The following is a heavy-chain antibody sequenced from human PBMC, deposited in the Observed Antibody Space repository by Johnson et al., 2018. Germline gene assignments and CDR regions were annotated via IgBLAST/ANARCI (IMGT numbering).Heavy chain of an antibody. V-gene: IGHV4-59*01. CDR1: GASISSFY. CDR3: ASAPYDSSGYPYFQH. J-gene: IGHJ1*01. Sequence: QVQLQESGPGLVKPSETLSLSCTVSGASISSFYWSWIRQPPGKGLEWIGYIYYNGSTSNNPSLKTRVTISVDTSKNHFSLSLRSVTAADTAVYYCASAPYDSSGYPYFQHWGQGTLVTVSS. D-gene: IGHD3-22*01. CDR2: IYYNGST.